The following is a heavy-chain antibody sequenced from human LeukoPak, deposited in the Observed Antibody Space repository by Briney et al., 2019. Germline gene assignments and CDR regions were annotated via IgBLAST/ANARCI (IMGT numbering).Heavy chain of an antibody. J-gene: IGHJ4*02. V-gene: IGHV3-21*04. D-gene: IGHD3-10*01. Sequence: PGGSLRLSCAASGFTFSSYTMNWVRQAPGKGLEWVSSISRGSDNIYYADSVKGRFTISRDNSKNTLYLQMNSLRAEDTAVYYCATPVGEGYWGQGTLVTVSS. CDR2: ISRGSDNI. CDR3: ATPVGEGY. CDR1: GFTFSSYT.